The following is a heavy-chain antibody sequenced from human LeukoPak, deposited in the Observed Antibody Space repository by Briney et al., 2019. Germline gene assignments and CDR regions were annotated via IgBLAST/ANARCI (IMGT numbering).Heavy chain of an antibody. CDR2: MNPNSGNT. Sequence: ASVKVSCKASGYTFTSYDINWVRQATGQGLEWMGWMNPNSGNTGYAQKFQGRVTMTRNTSISTAYMELSSLRSEDTAVYYCARAHIVVFPAAIGAYYYYYYGMDVGGQGTTVTVSS. J-gene: IGHJ6*02. CDR1: GYTFTSYD. CDR3: ARAHIVVFPAAIGAYYYYYYGMDV. D-gene: IGHD2-2*02. V-gene: IGHV1-8*01.